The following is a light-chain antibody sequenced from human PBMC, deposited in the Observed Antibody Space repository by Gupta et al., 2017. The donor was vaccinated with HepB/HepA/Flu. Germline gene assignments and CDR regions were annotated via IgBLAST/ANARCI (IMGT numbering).Light chain of an antibody. V-gene: IGLV3-19*01. Sequence: SSELTLAPAVSVSLGQTVRITCQGDSLRSYYASWYQQKPGQAPVLVIYGKNNRPSGIPDRFSGSNAGNTASLTITGTQAEDEADYDCNSRDSSGNHNWVFGGGTKLTVL. J-gene: IGLJ3*02. CDR2: GKN. CDR1: SLRSYY. CDR3: NSRDSSGNHNWV.